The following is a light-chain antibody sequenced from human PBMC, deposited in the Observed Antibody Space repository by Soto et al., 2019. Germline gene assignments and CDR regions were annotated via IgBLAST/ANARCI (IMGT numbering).Light chain of an antibody. J-gene: IGKJ2*01. CDR1: QSVSSN. CDR2: GAS. Sequence: EIVMTQSPAPLSVSPGERATLSCRASQSVSSNLAWYQQTPGQAPRLLIYGASTRATGIPARFSGSGSGTEFTLTISSLQSEDFAVYYCQQYNNWPLYTFGQGTKLEIK. CDR3: QQYNNWPLYT. V-gene: IGKV3-15*01.